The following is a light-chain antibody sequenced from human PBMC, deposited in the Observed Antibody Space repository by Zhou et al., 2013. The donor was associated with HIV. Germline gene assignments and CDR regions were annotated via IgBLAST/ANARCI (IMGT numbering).Light chain of an antibody. CDR1: QGIGND. V-gene: IGKV1-17*01. Sequence: DIQMTQSPSSLSASVGDRVTITCRASQGIGNDLGWYQQKPGKAPKRLISASSTFQSGVPSRFSGSGSGTEFTLTISSLQPDDFGTYYCQQCNSYPYTFGQGTKLEIK. J-gene: IGKJ2*01. CDR3: QQCNSYPYT. CDR2: ASS.